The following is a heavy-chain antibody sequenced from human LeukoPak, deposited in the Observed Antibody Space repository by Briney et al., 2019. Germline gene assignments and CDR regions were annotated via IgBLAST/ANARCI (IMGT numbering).Heavy chain of an antibody. Sequence: GASVKVSCKASGYTFTGCYMHWVRQAPGQGLEWMGRINPNSGGTNYAQKFQGRVTMTRDTSISTAYMELSRLRSDDTAVYYCARDFRAVAGTINYWGQGTLATVSS. CDR3: ARDFRAVAGTINY. CDR2: INPNSGGT. J-gene: IGHJ4*02. D-gene: IGHD6-19*01. V-gene: IGHV1-2*06. CDR1: GYTFTGCY.